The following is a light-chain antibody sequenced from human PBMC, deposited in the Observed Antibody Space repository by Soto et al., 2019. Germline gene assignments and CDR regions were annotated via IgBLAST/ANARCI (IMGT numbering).Light chain of an antibody. CDR3: SSYTSSSTYV. Sequence: QAASVSGSPGQSITISCTGTSSDVGGYNYVSWYQQHPGKAPKLMIYDVSNRPSGVSNRFSGSKSGNTASLTISGLQAEDEADYYCSSYTSSSTYVFGTGTKVTVL. CDR1: SSDVGGYNY. J-gene: IGLJ1*01. CDR2: DVS. V-gene: IGLV2-14*01.